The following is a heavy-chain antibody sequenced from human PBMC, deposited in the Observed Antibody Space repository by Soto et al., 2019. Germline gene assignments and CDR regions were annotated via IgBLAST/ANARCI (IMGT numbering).Heavy chain of an antibody. CDR2: ISVYNGNT. CDR3: ARDPQYSGSLSGGGDAFDI. D-gene: IGHD1-26*01. J-gene: IGHJ3*02. V-gene: IGHV1-18*01. Sequence: ASVKVSCKASGYSFINCGITWVRQVPGQGLEWIGWISVYNGNTHYAESLQGRVTMTTDTSTTTAYMELRSLTSDDTAMYYCARDPQYSGSLSGGGDAFDIWGQGTMVTVS. CDR1: GYSFINCG.